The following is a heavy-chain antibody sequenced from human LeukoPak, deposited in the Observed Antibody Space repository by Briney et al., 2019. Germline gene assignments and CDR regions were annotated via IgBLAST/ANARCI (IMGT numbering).Heavy chain of an antibody. D-gene: IGHD4-17*01. CDR3: ARDRNGDLTFDY. V-gene: IGHV3-53*01. CDR1: GFTLRINY. J-gene: IGHJ4*02. CDR2: MYSGGST. Sequence: AGGSLRLSCAAAGFTLRINYISWVRQAPGKGLEWVSIMYSGGSTYYSDSVKGPFTISRENSKNTPYLQIKSLKPEDTAVSYCARDRNGDLTFDYWGQGTLVTVSS.